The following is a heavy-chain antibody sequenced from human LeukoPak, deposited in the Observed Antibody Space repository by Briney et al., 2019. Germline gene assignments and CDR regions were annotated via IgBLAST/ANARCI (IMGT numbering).Heavy chain of an antibody. CDR2: ISAYNGNT. CDR3: ARASSGYSYGLIDY. J-gene: IGHJ4*02. V-gene: IGHV1-18*04. Sequence: ASVKVSCKASGYTFTSYGISRVRQAPGQGLEWMGWISAYNGNTNYAQKLQGRVTMTTDTSTSTAYMELRSLRSDDTAVYYCARASSGYSYGLIDYWGQGTLVTVSS. CDR1: GYTFTSYG. D-gene: IGHD5-18*01.